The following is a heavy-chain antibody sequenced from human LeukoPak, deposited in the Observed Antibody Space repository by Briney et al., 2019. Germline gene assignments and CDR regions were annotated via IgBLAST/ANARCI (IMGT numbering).Heavy chain of an antibody. V-gene: IGHV3-23*01. CDR3: MAESSTSWEGY. Sequence: GGSPRLSCAASGFTFSNNGMTWVRQAPGKGMEWVTGISDGGDTTYDAGSVKGRFTVSRDNSKNILYLQMNSLRAEDTAVYYCMAESSTSWEGYWGQGTLVTVSS. CDR1: GFTFSNNG. J-gene: IGHJ4*02. CDR2: ISDGGDTT. D-gene: IGHD1-26*01.